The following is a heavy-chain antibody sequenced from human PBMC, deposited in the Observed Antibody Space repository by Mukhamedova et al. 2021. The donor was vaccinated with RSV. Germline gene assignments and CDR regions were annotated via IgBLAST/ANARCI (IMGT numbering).Heavy chain of an antibody. J-gene: IGHJ4*02. CDR2: IKQDGSEK. D-gene: IGHD2-2*01. CDR3: ARSRYCSSTSCYQDY. V-gene: IGHV3-7*01. Sequence: APGRGLEWVANIKQDGSEKYYVDSVKGRFTISRDNAINSLFLQMNSLSAEDTAVYYFARSRYCSSTSCYQDYWGQGTLVTVSS.